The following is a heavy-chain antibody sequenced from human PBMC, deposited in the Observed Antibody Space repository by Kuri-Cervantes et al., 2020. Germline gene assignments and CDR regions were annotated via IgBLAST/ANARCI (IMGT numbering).Heavy chain of an antibody. CDR1: GFTFSRNA. D-gene: IGHD3-9*01. Sequence: GGSLRLSCAASGFTFSRNAMSWVRQAPGKGLERVSGIIENGGSTYYADSVKGRFSISRDNAKNTLHLQMNSLRGEDTAVYYCVRGGKHNVLTGFPVIRHYGMDVWGQGTTVTVSS. CDR2: IIENGGST. CDR3: VRGGKHNVLTGFPVIRHYGMDV. J-gene: IGHJ6*02. V-gene: IGHV3-23*01.